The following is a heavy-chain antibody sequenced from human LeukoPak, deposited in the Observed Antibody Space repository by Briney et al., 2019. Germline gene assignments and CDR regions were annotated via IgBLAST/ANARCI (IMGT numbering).Heavy chain of an antibody. J-gene: IGHJ5*02. CDR3: ARRIAAAGTLNWFDP. V-gene: IGHV5-51*01. CDR2: IYPGDSDA. CDR1: GYSFTSYW. D-gene: IGHD6-13*01. Sequence: KTGESLKISCKGSGYSFTSYWIGWVRQMPGKGLEWMGIIYPGDSDARYSPSFQGQVTISADKSISTAYLQWGSLKASDTAMYHCARRIAAAGTLNWFDPWGQGTLVTVSS.